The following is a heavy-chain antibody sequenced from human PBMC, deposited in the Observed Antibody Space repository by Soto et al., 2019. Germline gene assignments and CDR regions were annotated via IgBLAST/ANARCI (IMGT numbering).Heavy chain of an antibody. J-gene: IGHJ4*02. CDR3: ARGLLRSPRVYGDAYFDY. CDR2: IYYSGST. Sequence: PSETLSLTCTVSGGSISSGGYYWSWIRQHPGKGLEWIGYIYYSGSTYYNPSLKSRVTISVDTSKNQFSLKLSSVTAADTAVYYCARGLLRSPRVYGDAYFDYWGQGTLVTVSS. D-gene: IGHD4-17*01. CDR1: GGSISSGGYY. V-gene: IGHV4-31*03.